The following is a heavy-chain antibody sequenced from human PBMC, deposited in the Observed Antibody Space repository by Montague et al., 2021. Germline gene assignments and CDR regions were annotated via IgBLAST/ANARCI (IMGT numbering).Heavy chain of an antibody. D-gene: IGHD2-21*01. J-gene: IGHJ3*02. CDR1: GSTFSTSW. V-gene: IGHV3-74*01. CDR3: ARAGYYGGLDI. Sequence: SLRLSCAASGSTFSTSWIHWVRQAPGKGLVWVSRINPDGSSTNYADSVTGRFTISRDNGKNTLYLQMNSLRAEDTAVYFCARAGYYGGLDIWGQGTMVTASS. CDR2: INPDGSST.